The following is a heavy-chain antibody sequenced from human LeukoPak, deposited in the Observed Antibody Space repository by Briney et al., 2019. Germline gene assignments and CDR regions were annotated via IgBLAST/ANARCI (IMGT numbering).Heavy chain of an antibody. J-gene: IGHJ4*02. CDR3: ARSLRTDFDY. Sequence: PGRSLRLSCAASGFTFSSYAMHWVRQAPGKGLEWVAVISYDGSNKYYADSVKGRFTISRDNSKNTLYLQMNSLRAEDTAVYYCARSLRTDFDYWGQGTLVTVSP. V-gene: IGHV3-30-3*01. CDR1: GFTFSSYA. CDR2: ISYDGSNK.